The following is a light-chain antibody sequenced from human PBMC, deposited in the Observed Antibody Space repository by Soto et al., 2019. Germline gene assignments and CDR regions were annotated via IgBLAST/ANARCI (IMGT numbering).Light chain of an antibody. CDR1: SSDVGGYNY. CDR2: DVS. CDR3: SSYAGSNNSDV. Sequence: QSVLTQPASVSGSPGQSITISCTGTSSDVGGYNYVSWYQQHPGKAPKLMIYDVSNRPSGVPNRFSGSKSGNTASLTVSGLQAEDEADYYCSSYAGSNNSDVFGTGTKVTVL. V-gene: IGLV2-14*01. J-gene: IGLJ1*01.